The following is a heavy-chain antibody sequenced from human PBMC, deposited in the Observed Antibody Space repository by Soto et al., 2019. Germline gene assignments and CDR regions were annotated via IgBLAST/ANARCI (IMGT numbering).Heavy chain of an antibody. D-gene: IGHD3-3*01. CDR3: ASPTIFGVVKGGMDV. V-gene: IGHV1-69*13. Sequence: GASVKVSCKASGGTFSSYAISWVRQAPGQGLEWMGGIIPIFGTANYAQKFQGRVTITADESTSTAYMELSSLRSEDTAVYYCASPTIFGVVKGGMDVWGQGTTVTVSS. CDR2: IIPIFGTA. CDR1: GGTFSSYA. J-gene: IGHJ6*02.